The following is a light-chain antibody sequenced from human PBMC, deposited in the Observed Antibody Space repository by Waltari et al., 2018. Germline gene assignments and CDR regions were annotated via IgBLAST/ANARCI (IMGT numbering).Light chain of an antibody. J-gene: IGKJ1*01. CDR1: QSVLYSSNNKHY. Sequence: DIVMTQSPDSLAVSLGESATINCKSSQSVLYSSNNKHYLAWYQQKPGQPPKLLIYWASTRESGLPDRFSGSGSGTDCTLTISCLHAEDVAVYYCQQYLSTPPTFGQGTKVELK. CDR3: QQYLSTPPT. CDR2: WAS. V-gene: IGKV4-1*01.